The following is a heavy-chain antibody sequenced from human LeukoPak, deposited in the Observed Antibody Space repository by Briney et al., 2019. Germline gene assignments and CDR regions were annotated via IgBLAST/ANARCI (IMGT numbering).Heavy chain of an antibody. V-gene: IGHV3-9*01. CDR3: AKVGYSGYDSAFDI. Sequence: GGSLRLSCAASGFTFDDYAMHWVRQAPGKGLEWVSGISWNSGSIGYADSVKGRFTISRDNAKNSLYLRMNSLRAEDTALYYCAKVGYSGYDSAFDIRGQGTMVTVSS. J-gene: IGHJ3*02. CDR1: GFTFDDYA. CDR2: ISWNSGSI. D-gene: IGHD5-12*01.